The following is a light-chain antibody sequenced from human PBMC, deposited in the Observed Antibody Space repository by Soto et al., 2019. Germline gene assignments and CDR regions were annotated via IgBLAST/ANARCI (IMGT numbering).Light chain of an antibody. V-gene: IGLV2-14*01. Sequence: QSALTQPASVSGSPGQSITISCTGTSSDVGGYNYVSWYQQYPGKAPKLMIYEVSNRPSGVSNRFSGSKSGNTASLTISGLQAEDEADYYCSSYTSSGTLVVFGVGTKLTVL. CDR1: SSDVGGYNY. CDR3: SSYTSSGTLVV. CDR2: EVS. J-gene: IGLJ2*01.